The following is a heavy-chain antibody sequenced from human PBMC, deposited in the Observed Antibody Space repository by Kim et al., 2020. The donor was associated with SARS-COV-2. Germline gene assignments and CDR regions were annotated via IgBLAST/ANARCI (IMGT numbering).Heavy chain of an antibody. D-gene: IGHD2-21*01. Sequence: GESLKISCKGSGYFFTTYWIGWVRQMPGKRPEWMGIIYPGDSDTRYSPSFQGQVTISADKSITTAYLQWSSLKASDTAIYYCARGGDIPYFDYWGQGTLVTVSS. CDR3: ARGGDIPYFDY. CDR2: IYPGDSDT. CDR1: GYFFTTYW. J-gene: IGHJ4*02. V-gene: IGHV5-51*01.